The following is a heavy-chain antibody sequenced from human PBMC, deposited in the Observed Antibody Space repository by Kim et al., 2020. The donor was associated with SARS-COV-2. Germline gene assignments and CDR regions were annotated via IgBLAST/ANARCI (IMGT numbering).Heavy chain of an antibody. V-gene: IGHV1-18*01. CDR1: GYSFITYG. CDR2: ISAYNGNT. D-gene: IGHD3-22*01. Sequence: SVKVSCKASGYSFITYGISWVRQAPGQGLEWMGWISAYNGNTNYAQKLQGRVTMTTDTSTSTAYMELRSLRSDDTAVYCCAREPNYYDSSGYLYWGQGTLVTVSS. CDR3: AREPNYYDSSGYLY. J-gene: IGHJ4*02.